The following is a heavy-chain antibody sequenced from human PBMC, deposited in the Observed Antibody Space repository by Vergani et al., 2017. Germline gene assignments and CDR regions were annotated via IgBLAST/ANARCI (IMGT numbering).Heavy chain of an antibody. CDR1: GFTFSSYA. Sequence: EVQLLESGGDLVQPGGSLRLSCAASGFTFSSYAMSWVRQAPGKGLEWVSSVSGSSATPYYADSVKGRFIISRDNSKNTLHLQMNSLRADDTAVYYCARDGHYSVLSGYYIGGGFDIWGQGTMVTVSS. D-gene: IGHD3-3*01. CDR3: ARDGHYSVLSGYYIGGGFDI. CDR2: VSGSSATP. J-gene: IGHJ3*02. V-gene: IGHV3-23*01.